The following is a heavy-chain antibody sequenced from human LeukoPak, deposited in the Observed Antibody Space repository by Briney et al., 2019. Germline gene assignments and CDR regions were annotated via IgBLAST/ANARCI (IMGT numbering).Heavy chain of an antibody. CDR3: AGPGHSSGDY. CDR2: INHSGST. D-gene: IGHD6-19*01. V-gene: IGHV4-34*01. CDR1: GGSFSGYY. J-gene: IGHJ4*02. Sequence: PETLSLTCAVYGGSFSGYYWSWIRQPPGKGLEWIGEINHSGSTNYNPSLKSRVTISVDTSKNQFSLKLSSVTAADTAVYYCAGPGHSSGDYWGQGTLVTVSS.